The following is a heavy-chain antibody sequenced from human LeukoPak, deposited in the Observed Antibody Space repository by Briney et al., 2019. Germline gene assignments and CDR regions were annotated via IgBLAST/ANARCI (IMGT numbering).Heavy chain of an antibody. CDR3: ARARDYYDSSGYYVMANDY. CDR1: GFTFSSYS. J-gene: IGHJ4*02. Sequence: GGSLRLSCAASGFTFSSYSMNWVRQAPGKGLEWVSSISSSSSYICYADSVKGRFTISRDNAKNSLYLQMNSLRAEDTAVYYCARARDYYDSSGYYVMANDYWSQGTLVTVSS. D-gene: IGHD3-22*01. V-gene: IGHV3-21*01. CDR2: ISSSSSYI.